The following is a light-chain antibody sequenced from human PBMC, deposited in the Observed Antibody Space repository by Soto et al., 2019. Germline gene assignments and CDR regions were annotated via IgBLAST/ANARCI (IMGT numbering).Light chain of an antibody. CDR2: AAS. Sequence: AIRMTQSPSSLSASTGDIVTITCRASQGISSYLAWYKQKPGKAPKILIYAASTLQSGVPSRFRGSGSGTDFTLTISSLQPGDFATYYCQQFDSYFTTFGQGTKVDIK. CDR3: QQFDSYFTT. CDR1: QGISSY. V-gene: IGKV1-8*01. J-gene: IGKJ1*01.